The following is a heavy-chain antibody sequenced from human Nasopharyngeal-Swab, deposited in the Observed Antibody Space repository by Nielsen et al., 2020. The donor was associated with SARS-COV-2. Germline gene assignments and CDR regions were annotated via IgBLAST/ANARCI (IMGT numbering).Heavy chain of an antibody. CDR1: GYSFTSYW. J-gene: IGHJ3*02. D-gene: IGHD3-10*01. CDR2: IYPGDSDT. V-gene: IGHV5-51*01. CDR3: ARRSTSRYYYGSGGAFDI. Sequence: GESLKISCKGSGYSFTSYWIGWVRQMPGKGLEWMGIIYPGDSDTRYSPSFQGQVTISADKSISTAYLQWSSLKASDTAMYYCARRSTSRYYYGSGGAFDIWGQGTMVTVSS.